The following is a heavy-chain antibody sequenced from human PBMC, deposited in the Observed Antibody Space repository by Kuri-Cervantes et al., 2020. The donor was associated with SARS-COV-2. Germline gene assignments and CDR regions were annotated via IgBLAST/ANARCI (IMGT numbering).Heavy chain of an antibody. D-gene: IGHD2-15*01. CDR2: IYSGDST. Sequence: GESLKISCAASGFSFSSYGMSWVRQAPGKGLEWVSVIYSGDSTYYADSVKGRFTISRDNSKNTLNLQMNSLRAEDTAVYYCARLGYCSGGSCYSAVYWGQGTLVTVSS. V-gene: IGHV3-53*01. CDR1: GFSFSSYG. CDR3: ARLGYCSGGSCYSAVY. J-gene: IGHJ4*02.